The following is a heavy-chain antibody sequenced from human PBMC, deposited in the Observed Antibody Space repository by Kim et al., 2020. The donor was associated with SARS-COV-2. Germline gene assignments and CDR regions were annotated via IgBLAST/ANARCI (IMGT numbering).Heavy chain of an antibody. J-gene: IGHJ4*02. D-gene: IGHD1-26*01. CDR1: GFTFSNYA. CDR2: ISPSGGFT. V-gene: IGHV3-23*01. CDR3: ARGGVGASHFDY. Sequence: GGSLRLSCAASGFTFSNYAMNWVRQAPGKGLEWVSDISPSGGFTYYADSVKGRFTVSRDNSKNTLFLQMNSLRAEDTAIYYCARGGVGASHFDYWGQGTLVTVSS.